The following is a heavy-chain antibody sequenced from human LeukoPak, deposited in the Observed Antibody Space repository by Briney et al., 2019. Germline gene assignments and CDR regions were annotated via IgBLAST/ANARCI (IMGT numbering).Heavy chain of an antibody. V-gene: IGHV3-9*01. J-gene: IGHJ4*02. Sequence: PGGSLRLSCAVSGFTFDDYAMHWVRRVPGKGLEWVSGINWNSDSIGYAVRGRFTISRDNAKNSLYLQMNSLRVEDTALYYCARGGGNFDYWGQGTLVTVSS. CDR3: ARGGGNFDY. CDR2: INWNSDSI. D-gene: IGHD2-15*01. CDR1: GFTFDDYA.